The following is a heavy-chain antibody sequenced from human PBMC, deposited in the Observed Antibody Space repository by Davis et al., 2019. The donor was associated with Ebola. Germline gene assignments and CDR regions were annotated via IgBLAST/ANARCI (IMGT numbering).Heavy chain of an antibody. Sequence: GGSLRLSCAASGFTFSSYWMSWVRQAPGKGLEWVANIKQDGSEKYYVDSVKGRFTISRHNSKNTLYLQMNSLRAEDTAVYYCARDYGDYVYGMDVWGQGTTVTVSS. D-gene: IGHD4-17*01. CDR3: ARDYGDYVYGMDV. CDR2: IKQDGSEK. J-gene: IGHJ6*02. V-gene: IGHV3-7*03. CDR1: GFTFSSYW.